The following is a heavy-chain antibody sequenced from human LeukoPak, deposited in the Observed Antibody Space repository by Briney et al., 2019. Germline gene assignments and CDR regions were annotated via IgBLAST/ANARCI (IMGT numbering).Heavy chain of an antibody. CDR1: GFTFDVYA. V-gene: IGHV3-43*02. J-gene: IGHJ3*02. D-gene: IGHD3-16*01. Sequence: GGSLRLSCAASGFTFDVYAMHCVRHAPGKGVECVCLFCGDGGSTYYADSVKGRLTISRDNSKNSLYLQMNSLRTEETALYYCAKDIAGQGVEAFDIWGQGTMVTVSS. CDR3: AKDIAGQGVEAFDI. CDR2: FCGDGGST.